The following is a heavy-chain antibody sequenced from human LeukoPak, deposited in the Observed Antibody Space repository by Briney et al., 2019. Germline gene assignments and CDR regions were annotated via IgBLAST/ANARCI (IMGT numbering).Heavy chain of an antibody. CDR3: ARDGPNYYDFWSGYPEGGYFDY. D-gene: IGHD3-3*01. J-gene: IGHJ4*02. CDR1: GFTFSSYS. CDR2: ISSSGSYI. Sequence: PGGSLRLSCAASGFTFSSYSMNWVRQAPGKGLEWVSSISSSGSYIYYADSVKGRFTISRDNAKNSLYLQMNSLRAEDTAVHYCARDGPNYYDFWSGYPEGGYFDYWGQGTLATVSS. V-gene: IGHV3-21*01.